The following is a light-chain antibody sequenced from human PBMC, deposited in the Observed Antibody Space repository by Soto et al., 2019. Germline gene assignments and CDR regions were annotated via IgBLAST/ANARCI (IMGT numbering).Light chain of an antibody. Sequence: EIVLTQSPATLSLSPGERATLSCWASQSVSNSLAWYQQRPGQSPRLLIYDVSTRATGIPARFGGSGSGTDFTLTISSLETEDFAVYYCQQRTNWPLTFGGGTKVHIK. V-gene: IGKV3-11*01. CDR2: DVS. J-gene: IGKJ4*01. CDR1: QSVSNS. CDR3: QQRTNWPLT.